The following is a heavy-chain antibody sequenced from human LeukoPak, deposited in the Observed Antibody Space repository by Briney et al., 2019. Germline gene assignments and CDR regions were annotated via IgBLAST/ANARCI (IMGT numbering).Heavy chain of an antibody. CDR2: ISAYNGNT. CDR1: GYTFTSYG. CDR3: ARDSTAVAAKGYNWFDP. Sequence: ASVKVSCKASGYTFTSYGISWVRQAPGQGLEWMGWISAYNGNTNYAQKLQGRVTMTTDTSTSTAYMELRSLGSDDTAVYYCARDSTAVAAKGYNWFDPWGQGTLVTVSS. V-gene: IGHV1-18*01. J-gene: IGHJ5*02. D-gene: IGHD6-19*01.